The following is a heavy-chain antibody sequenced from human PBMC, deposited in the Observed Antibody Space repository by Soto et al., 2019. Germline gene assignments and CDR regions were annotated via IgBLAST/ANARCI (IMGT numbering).Heavy chain of an antibody. J-gene: IGHJ3*02. CDR3: ARDRHWEQWQGPHDAFEI. CDR1: GFTCTIYS. D-gene: IGHD6-19*01. Sequence: ELQLVESGGGVVQPGESLRLCCVASGFTCTIYSMNWVRQSPGKGLEWISYINHAGTSVYYSDSVKGRFTISRDNAQNSLYLQMNSLRDEDTALYYCARDRHWEQWQGPHDAFEIWGQGTMVTVSS. CDR2: INHAGTSV. V-gene: IGHV3-48*02.